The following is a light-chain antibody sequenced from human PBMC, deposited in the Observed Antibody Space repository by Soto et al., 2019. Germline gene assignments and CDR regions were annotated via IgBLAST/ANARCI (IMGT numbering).Light chain of an antibody. J-gene: IGKJ1*01. CDR2: GAS. CDR3: QQYGSSPPT. CDR1: QGVSSSY. V-gene: IGKV3-20*01. Sequence: EIVLTQSPGSLSLSPGERATLSCRASQGVSSSYLAWYQQKPGQAPRLLIYGASSRPTGIPDRFSGSGSGTDFTLTISRLEPEDFAVYFCQQYGSSPPTFGQGTKVDIK.